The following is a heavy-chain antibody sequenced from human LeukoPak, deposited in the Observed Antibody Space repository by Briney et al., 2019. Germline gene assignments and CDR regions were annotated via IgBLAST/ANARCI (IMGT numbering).Heavy chain of an antibody. J-gene: IGHJ4*02. D-gene: IGHD2-15*01. CDR1: GYTFTSYG. Sequence: ASVKVSCKASGYTFTSYGISWVRQAPGQGLEWMGWISAYNGNTNYAQKLQGRVTMTTDTSTSTAYMELRSLRSDDTAVYYCARDRWIYCGGGSCYFDYWGQGTLVTVSS. CDR2: ISAYNGNT. V-gene: IGHV1-18*01. CDR3: ARDRWIYCGGGSCYFDY.